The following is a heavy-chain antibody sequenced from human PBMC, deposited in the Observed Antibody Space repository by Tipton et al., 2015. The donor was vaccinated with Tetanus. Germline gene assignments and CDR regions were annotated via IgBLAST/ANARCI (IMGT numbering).Heavy chain of an antibody. Sequence: SLRLSCAASGFTFNSYGMHWVRQAPGKGLEWVAVISYDGSNKYYADSVKGRFTISRDNSKNTLYLQMNSLRAEDTAVYYCAKDLDVVAATWAFDYWGQGTLVTVSS. D-gene: IGHD2-15*01. CDR1: GFTFNSYG. J-gene: IGHJ4*02. CDR2: ISYDGSNK. V-gene: IGHV3-30*18. CDR3: AKDLDVVAATWAFDY.